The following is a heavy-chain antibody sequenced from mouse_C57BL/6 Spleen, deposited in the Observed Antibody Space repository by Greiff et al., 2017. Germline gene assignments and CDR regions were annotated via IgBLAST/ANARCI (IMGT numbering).Heavy chain of an antibody. V-gene: IGHV1-78*01. J-gene: IGHJ4*01. CDR1: GYTFTDHT. CDR2: IYPRDGST. CDR3: ARGYYDYPLAMDY. D-gene: IGHD2-4*01. Sequence: VQLVESDAELVKPGASVKISCKVSGYTFTDHTIHWMKQRPEQGLEWIGYIYPRDGSTKYNEKFKGKATLTADKSSSTAYMQLNSLTSEDSAVYFCARGYYDYPLAMDYWGQGTSVTVSS.